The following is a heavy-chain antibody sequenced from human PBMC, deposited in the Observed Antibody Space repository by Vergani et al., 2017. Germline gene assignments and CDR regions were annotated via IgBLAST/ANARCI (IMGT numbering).Heavy chain of an antibody. V-gene: IGHV3-23*04. CDR2: ISGSGGST. CDR1: GFTFSSYA. J-gene: IGHJ1*01. CDR3: ANRIAVAGTRYFQH. D-gene: IGHD6-19*01. Sequence: EVQLVESGGGVVRPGGSLRLSCAASGFTFSSYAMSWVRQAPGKGLEWVSAISGSGGSTYYADSVKGRFTISRDNSKNTLYLQMNSLRAEDTAVYYCANRIAVAGTRYFQHWGQGTLVSVAS.